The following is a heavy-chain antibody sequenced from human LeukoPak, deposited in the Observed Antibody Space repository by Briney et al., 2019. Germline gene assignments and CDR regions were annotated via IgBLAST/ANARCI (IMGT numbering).Heavy chain of an antibody. CDR3: ARDLSGISGWFDP. CDR1: GYTFTGYY. V-gene: IGHV1-2*02. CDR2: INPNSGGT. D-gene: IGHD6-19*01. Sequence: ASVKVSCKASGYTFTGYYMHWVRQAPGQGLEWMGWINPNSGGTNYAQKFQGRVTMTRDTSISTAYMELNRLKSDDTAVYYCARDLSGISGWFDPWGQGTLVTVSS. J-gene: IGHJ5*02.